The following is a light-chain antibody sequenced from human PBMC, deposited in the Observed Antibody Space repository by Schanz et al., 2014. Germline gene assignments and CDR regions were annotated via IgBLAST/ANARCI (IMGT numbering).Light chain of an antibody. CDR3: QQYFITPLT. CDR1: QSVLYSSNKKNY. J-gene: IGKJ1*01. Sequence: DFVLPPSPSSLSFSLGERATIPCKSSQSVLYSSNKKNYLAWYQQKPGQPLKLLIYWASTRESGVPDRLSGSGSGTDFTLTISSLQAEDVAVYYCQQYFITPLTFGQGTEVEIK. CDR2: WAS. V-gene: IGKV4-1*01.